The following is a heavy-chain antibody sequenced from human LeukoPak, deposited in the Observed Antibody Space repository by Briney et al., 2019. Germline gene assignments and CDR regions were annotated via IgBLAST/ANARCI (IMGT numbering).Heavy chain of an antibody. J-gene: IGHJ4*02. Sequence: GGSLRLSCAASGFTFSIYAMSWVRQAPGKGLEWVSTLTFSGGSTYYADSVKGRFTISRDNSKNTLYLQMNSLRAEDTAVYYCAKYDYGDQPDYWGQGTLVTVSS. CDR3: AKYDYGDQPDY. CDR2: LTFSGGST. V-gene: IGHV3-23*01. D-gene: IGHD4-17*01. CDR1: GFTFSIYA.